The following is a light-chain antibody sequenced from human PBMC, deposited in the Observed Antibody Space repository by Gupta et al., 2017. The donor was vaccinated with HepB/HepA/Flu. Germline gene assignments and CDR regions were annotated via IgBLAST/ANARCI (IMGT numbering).Light chain of an antibody. CDR1: SSDVGSYNY. J-gene: IGLJ3*02. V-gene: IGLV2-14*01. Sequence: QSALTQPASVSGSPGQSITISCTGTSSDVGSYNYVSWYQQHPGKAPKLMFDDVSNRPAGVSGLCAGNNSATTALPNISGHQADDDADYYSTYYTNSNTWVFGAGTKLTVL. CDR3: TYYTNSNTWV. CDR2: DVS.